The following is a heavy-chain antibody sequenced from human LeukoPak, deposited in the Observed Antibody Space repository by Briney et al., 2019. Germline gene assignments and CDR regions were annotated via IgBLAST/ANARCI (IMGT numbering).Heavy chain of an antibody. CDR2: IYPGDSDT. CDR3: ARRAGYYTGSYYYYMDV. Sequence: LGESLKISCKGSGYSFTSYWIGWVRQMPGKGLEWTGIIYPGDSDTRYSPSFQGQVTISADKSISTAYLQWSSLKASDTAMYYCARRAGYYTGSYYYYMDVWGKGTTVTVSS. D-gene: IGHD3/OR15-3a*01. V-gene: IGHV5-51*01. CDR1: GYSFTSYW. J-gene: IGHJ6*03.